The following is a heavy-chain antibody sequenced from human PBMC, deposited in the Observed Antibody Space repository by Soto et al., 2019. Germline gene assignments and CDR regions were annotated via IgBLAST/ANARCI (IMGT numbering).Heavy chain of an antibody. CDR2: ITDNGGDA. J-gene: IGHJ4*02. Sequence: GGSLRLSCVASGLTFGSRAMSWVRQAPGEGLQWVATITDNGGDAKYADSVRGRFVISRNNSKKTLYLQMTSLTAEDSAMYFCARGSTESYPGSRIFDFWGRGTLVTVSS. CDR1: GLTFGSRA. V-gene: IGHV3-23*01. D-gene: IGHD3-10*01. CDR3: ARGSTESYPGSRIFDF.